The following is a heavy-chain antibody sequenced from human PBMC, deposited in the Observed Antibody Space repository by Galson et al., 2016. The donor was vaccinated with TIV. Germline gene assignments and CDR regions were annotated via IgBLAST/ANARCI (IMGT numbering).Heavy chain of an antibody. CDR2: IDWDDDK. Sequence: PALVKPTQTLTLTCIFSGFSLSTTEMCVSWIRQPPGKALEWLARIDWDDDKHYSMSLRPRLTISKDTSKNQLVLIMTNMDPVDTATYYCARTRWYEDGYVFDFWGQGTMVTVSS. V-gene: IGHV2-70*11. D-gene: IGHD6-13*01. CDR3: ARTRWYEDGYVFDF. J-gene: IGHJ3*01. CDR1: GFSLSTTEMC.